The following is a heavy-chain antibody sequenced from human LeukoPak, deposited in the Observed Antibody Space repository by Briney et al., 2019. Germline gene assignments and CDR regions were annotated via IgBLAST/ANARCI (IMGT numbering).Heavy chain of an antibody. D-gene: IGHD2-21*02. V-gene: IGHV3-48*03. CDR2: ISSSGSTI. J-gene: IGHJ4*02. CDR1: GFTFSSYE. CDR3: TTDLGPYCGGDCYPPNDY. Sequence: GGSLRLSCAASGFTFSSYEMNWVRQAPGKGLEWVSYISSSGSTIYYADSVKGRFTISRDNAKNSLYLQMNSLRAEDTAVYYCTTDLGPYCGGDCYPPNDYWGQGTLVTVSS.